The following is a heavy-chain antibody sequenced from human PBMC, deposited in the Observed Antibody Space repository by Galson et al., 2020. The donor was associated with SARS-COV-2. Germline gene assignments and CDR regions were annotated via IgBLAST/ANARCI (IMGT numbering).Heavy chain of an antibody. CDR3: ARAAGSPSYFDY. CDR2: IKQDGSEK. V-gene: IGHV3-7*03. J-gene: IGHJ4*02. Sequence: TGGSLRLSCAASGFTLSNYWMSWVRQAPGKGLEWVANIKQDGSEKYYVDSVKGRFAISRDNAKNSLYLQMNSLRAEDTAVYYCARAAGSPSYFDYWGQGTLVTVSS. CDR1: GFTLSNYW. D-gene: IGHD6-13*01.